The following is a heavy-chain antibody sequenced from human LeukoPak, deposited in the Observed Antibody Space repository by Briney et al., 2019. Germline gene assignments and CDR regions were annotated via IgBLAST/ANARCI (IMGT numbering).Heavy chain of an antibody. CDR1: GFTFDDYA. D-gene: IGHD3-10*01. Sequence: GGSLRLSCATSGFTFDDYAMHWVWQAPGKGLEWVSGISWNSGSIGYADSVKGRFTISRDNAKNSLYLQMNSLRAEDTALYYCAKDTYYYGSGSYPPNHYYYVMDVWGQGTTVTVSS. V-gene: IGHV3-9*01. J-gene: IGHJ6*02. CDR2: ISWNSGSI. CDR3: AKDTYYYGSGSYPPNHYYYVMDV.